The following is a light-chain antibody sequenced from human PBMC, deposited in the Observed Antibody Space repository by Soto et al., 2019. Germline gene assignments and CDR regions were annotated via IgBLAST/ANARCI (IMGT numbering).Light chain of an antibody. CDR2: AAS. J-gene: IGKJ4*01. CDR1: DNIGSN. Sequence: DIPLTQSPASLSASVGDRVTITCRASDNIGSNLNWYQHQTGTAPKLLIYAASSLQGGVPSRFSGSGYGTQFTLTISGLQTEDLATYYCQQSYKILTFGGGTWVDI. V-gene: IGKV1-39*01. CDR3: QQSYKILT.